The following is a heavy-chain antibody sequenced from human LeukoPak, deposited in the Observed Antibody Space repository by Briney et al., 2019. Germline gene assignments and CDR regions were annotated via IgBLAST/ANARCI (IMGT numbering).Heavy chain of an antibody. V-gene: IGHV3-23*01. CDR1: GFTFTSYA. J-gene: IGHJ3*02. Sequence: PGGPLRLSCAASGFTFTSYAMSWVRQAPGEGLEWVSAISGSGGSTYYADSVKGRFTISRDNSKNTLYLQMNSLRAEDTAVYYCAKGRYYYDSSDAFDIWGQGTMVTVSS. D-gene: IGHD3-22*01. CDR2: ISGSGGST. CDR3: AKGRYYYDSSDAFDI.